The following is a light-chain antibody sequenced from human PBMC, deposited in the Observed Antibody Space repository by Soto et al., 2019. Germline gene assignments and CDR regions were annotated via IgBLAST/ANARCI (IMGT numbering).Light chain of an antibody. CDR2: GAS. V-gene: IGKV3-20*01. CDR1: QSVSSSY. Sequence: EIVLTQSPGTLSLSPGERATLSCRASQSVSSSYLAWYQQKPGQAPRLLIYGASTRATGIPARFSGSGSGTHFTLTISSLQPEDFATYYCQQLHGYPITFGQGTRLEIK. J-gene: IGKJ5*01. CDR3: QQLHGYPIT.